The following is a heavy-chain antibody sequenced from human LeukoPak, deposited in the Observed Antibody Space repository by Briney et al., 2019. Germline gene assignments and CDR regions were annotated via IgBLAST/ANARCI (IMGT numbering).Heavy chain of an antibody. Sequence: GRSLRLSCAASGFTFSSYAMHWVRQAPGKGLEWVAVISYDVSNKYYADSVKGRFTISRDNSKNTLYLQMNSLRAEDTAVYYCAPLDGGDNVDTAMVNGAFDIWGQGTMVTVSS. CDR2: ISYDVSNK. CDR1: GFTFSSYA. V-gene: IGHV3-30*04. CDR3: APLDGGDNVDTAMVNGAFDI. J-gene: IGHJ3*02. D-gene: IGHD5-18*01.